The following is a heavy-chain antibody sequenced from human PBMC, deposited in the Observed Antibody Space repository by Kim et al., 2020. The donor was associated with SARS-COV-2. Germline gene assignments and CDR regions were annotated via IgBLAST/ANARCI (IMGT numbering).Heavy chain of an antibody. CDR3: TRGSPYFPFDY. D-gene: IGHD3-9*01. Sequence: ASVKVSCTTSGYTFTSYGITWVRQAPGVGFEWMGWISPYSGATVYAQRFQGRVSMTRDRSANTAYMELRSLTSADTAVYFCTRGSPYFPFDYWGQGTL. CDR2: ISPYSGAT. J-gene: IGHJ4*02. V-gene: IGHV1-18*01. CDR1: GYTFTSYG.